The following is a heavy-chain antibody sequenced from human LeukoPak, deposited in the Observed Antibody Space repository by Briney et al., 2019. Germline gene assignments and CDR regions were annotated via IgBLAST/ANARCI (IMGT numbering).Heavy chain of an antibody. Sequence: TGGSLRLSCAASGFTFSSYSMNWVRQAPGKGLEWVSSISSSSSYIYYADSVKGRFTISRDNAKNSLYLQMNSLRAEDTAVYYCARDRSTAMVPYYYMDVWGKGTTVTVSS. CDR2: ISSSSSYI. CDR3: ARDRSTAMVPYYYMDV. CDR1: GFTFSSYS. D-gene: IGHD5-18*01. V-gene: IGHV3-21*01. J-gene: IGHJ6*03.